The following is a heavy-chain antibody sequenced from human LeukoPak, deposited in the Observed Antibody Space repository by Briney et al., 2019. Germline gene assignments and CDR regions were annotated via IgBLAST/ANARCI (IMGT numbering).Heavy chain of an antibody. D-gene: IGHD3-10*01. CDR3: AREGTMVRGVIPLGFDY. J-gene: IGHJ4*02. CDR2: IYHSGST. V-gene: IGHV4-30-4*01. Sequence: SETLSLTCTVSGGSISSGDYYWSWIRQPPGKGLEWIGYIYHSGSTYYNPSLKSRVTISVDTSKNQFSLKLSSVTAADSAVYYCAREGTMVRGVIPLGFDYWGQGTLVTVSS. CDR1: GGSISSGDYY.